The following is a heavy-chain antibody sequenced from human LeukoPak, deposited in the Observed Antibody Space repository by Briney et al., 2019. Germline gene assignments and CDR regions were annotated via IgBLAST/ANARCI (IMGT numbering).Heavy chain of an antibody. CDR1: GFTFSSYS. CDR3: ARDRKYGSGSYSLYCYCGMDV. J-gene: IGHJ6*04. Sequence: GGSLRLSCAASGFTFSSYSMNWVRQAPGKGREWVSSISSSSRYIYYEDSVKGRFTISRDNAKNSLYLQMNSLRAEDTAVYYCARDRKYGSGSYSLYCYCGMDVWGKGTTVTVSS. CDR2: ISSSSRYI. V-gene: IGHV3-21*01. D-gene: IGHD3-10*01.